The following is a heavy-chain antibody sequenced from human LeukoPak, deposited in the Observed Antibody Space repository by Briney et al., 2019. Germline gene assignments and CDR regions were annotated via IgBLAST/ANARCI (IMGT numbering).Heavy chain of an antibody. V-gene: IGHV4-61*02. CDR2: IYTSGST. J-gene: IGHJ5*02. CDR3: ARDLSGSGSYYKEGIDP. Sequence: SQTLSLTCAVSGGSISSGSYYWSWIRQPAGKGLEWIGRIYTSGSTNYNPSLKSRVTISVDTSKNQFSLKLSSVTAADTAVYYCARDLSGSGSYYKEGIDPWGQGTLVTVSS. D-gene: IGHD3-10*01. CDR1: GGSISSGSYY.